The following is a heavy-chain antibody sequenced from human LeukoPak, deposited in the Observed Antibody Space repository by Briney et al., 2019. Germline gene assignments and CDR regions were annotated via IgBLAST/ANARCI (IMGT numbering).Heavy chain of an antibody. CDR3: ARSATVTTGYFGY. J-gene: IGHJ4*02. V-gene: IGHV4-59*12. Sequence: SETLSLTCTVSGGSISSYYWSWIRQPPGKGLEWIGYIYYSGSTNYNPSLKSRVTISVDTSKNQFSLKLTSVTAAETAVYYCARSATVTTGYFGYWGQGALVTVSS. CDR2: IYYSGST. D-gene: IGHD4-17*01. CDR1: GGSISSYY.